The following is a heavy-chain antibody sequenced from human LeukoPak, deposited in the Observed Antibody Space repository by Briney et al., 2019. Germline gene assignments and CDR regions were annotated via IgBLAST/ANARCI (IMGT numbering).Heavy chain of an antibody. V-gene: IGHV3-7*04. Sequence: SGGSLRLSCAASGFTFSSYWMSWVRQAPGKGLEWVASIKQDGSEKYYVDSVKGRFTISRDNAKNSLYLQMNSLRAEDTAVYYCAREGYCSGGSCYWVYYFDYWGQGTLVTVSS. CDR2: IKQDGSEK. CDR1: GFTFSSYW. CDR3: AREGYCSGGSCYWVYYFDY. J-gene: IGHJ4*02. D-gene: IGHD2-15*01.